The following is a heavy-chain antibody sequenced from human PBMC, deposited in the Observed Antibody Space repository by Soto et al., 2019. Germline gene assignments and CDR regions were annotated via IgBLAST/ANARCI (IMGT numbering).Heavy chain of an antibody. CDR1: GGSISRYY. V-gene: IGHV4-59*01. CDR3: ARAGYSYGFGYYYDY. J-gene: IGHJ4*02. D-gene: IGHD5-18*01. CDR2: IYYDGST. Sequence: AGPLSLTCTVSGGSISRYYWSWIRQPPGKGLEWIGNIYYDGSTNYSPSLKSRVTISVDTSKNQFSLRLSSVTAADTAVYYCARAGYSYGFGYYYDYWGQGTLVTVSS.